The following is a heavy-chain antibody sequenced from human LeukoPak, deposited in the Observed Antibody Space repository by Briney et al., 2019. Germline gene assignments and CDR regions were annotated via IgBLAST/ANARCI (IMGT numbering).Heavy chain of an antibody. Sequence: EASVKVSCKASGYSFSAYYMHWVRQAPGQGLEWMGWINPNSGGTNYAQKFQGRVTMTRDTSITTAYMELSRLRSDDTAVYYCARRYFVSGSYYTDYWGQGTLVTVSS. CDR3: ARRYFVSGSYYTDY. D-gene: IGHD3-10*01. CDR2: INPNSGGT. J-gene: IGHJ4*02. V-gene: IGHV1-2*02. CDR1: GYSFSAYY.